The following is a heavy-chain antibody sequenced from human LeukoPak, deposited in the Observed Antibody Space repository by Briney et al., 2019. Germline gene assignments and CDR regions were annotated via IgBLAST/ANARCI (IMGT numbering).Heavy chain of an antibody. CDR3: AKDLYCSGGSCCSPYMDV. V-gene: IGHV3-30*02. CDR2: IRYDGSNK. Sequence: SGGSLRLSCAASGFTFSSYGMQWVRQAPGKGLEWVAFIRYDGSNKYYADSVKGRFTISRDNSKNTLYLQMNSLRAEDTAVYYCAKDLYCSGGSCCSPYMDVWGKGTTVTVSS. J-gene: IGHJ6*03. D-gene: IGHD2-15*01. CDR1: GFTFSSYG.